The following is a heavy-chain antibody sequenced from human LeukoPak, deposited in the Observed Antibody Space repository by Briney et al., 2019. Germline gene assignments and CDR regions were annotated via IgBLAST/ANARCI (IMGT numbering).Heavy chain of an antibody. Sequence: GGSLRLSCAASGFTFSSYWMSWVRQAPGKGLEWVANIKQDGSEKYYVDSVKGRFTISRDNAKNSLCLQMNSLRAEDTAVYYCARYGDTAMVHFDYWGQGTLVTVSS. D-gene: IGHD5-18*01. CDR2: IKQDGSEK. CDR3: ARYGDTAMVHFDY. CDR1: GFTFSSYW. V-gene: IGHV3-7*05. J-gene: IGHJ4*02.